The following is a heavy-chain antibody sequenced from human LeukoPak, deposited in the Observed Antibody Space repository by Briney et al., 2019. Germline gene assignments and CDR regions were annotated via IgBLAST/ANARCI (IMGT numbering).Heavy chain of an antibody. CDR2: IIPIFGTA. Sequence: GASVKVSCEASGGTFSSYAISWVRQAPGQGLEWMGGIIPIFGTANYAQKFQGRVTITADESTSTAYMELSSLRSEDTAVYYCAVLPGIAVAGTALTDYWGQGTLVTVSS. CDR1: GGTFSSYA. V-gene: IGHV1-69*13. J-gene: IGHJ4*02. D-gene: IGHD6-19*01. CDR3: AVLPGIAVAGTALTDY.